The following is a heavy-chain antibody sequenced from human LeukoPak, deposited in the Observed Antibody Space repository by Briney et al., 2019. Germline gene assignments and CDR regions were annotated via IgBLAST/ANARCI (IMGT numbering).Heavy chain of an antibody. Sequence: GGSLRLSCAASGLTFSIYTMNWVRQAPGKGLEWVSSISSSSNYIYYADSVKGRFTISRDNAKNSLYLQMNSLRAEDTAVYYCARDYDGSGYFGYWGQGTLVTVSS. CDR2: ISSSSNYI. CDR1: GLTFSIYT. J-gene: IGHJ4*02. D-gene: IGHD3-22*01. V-gene: IGHV3-21*01. CDR3: ARDYDGSGYFGY.